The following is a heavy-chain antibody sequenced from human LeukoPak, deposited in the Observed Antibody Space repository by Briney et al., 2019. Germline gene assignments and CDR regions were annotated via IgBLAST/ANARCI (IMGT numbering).Heavy chain of an antibody. CDR3: AKGGQTAARDMDV. D-gene: IGHD2-2*01. J-gene: IGHJ6*03. CDR1: GFTSDDYT. CDR2: MTWDAGTT. Sequence: VGSLRLSCAASGFTSDDYTMHWVRQPPGKGLEWVSLMTWDAGTTYYADSVKGRFTISRDNSKNSLYLQMNSLRSEDTALYYCAKGGQTAARDMDVWGKGTTVTVSS. V-gene: IGHV3-43*01.